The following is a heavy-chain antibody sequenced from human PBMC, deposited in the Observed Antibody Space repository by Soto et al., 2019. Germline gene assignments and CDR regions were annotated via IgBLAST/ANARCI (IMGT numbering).Heavy chain of an antibody. CDR2: ISYDGSNK. V-gene: IGHV3-30-3*01. Sequence: QPGGSLRLSCAASGFTFSSYAMHWVRQAPGKGLEWVAVISYDGSNKYYADSVKGRFTISRDNSKNTLCLQMNSLRAEDTAVYYCARDSEIQLVGATGSDYWGQGTLVTVS. CDR3: ARDSEIQLVGATGSDY. CDR1: GFTFSSYA. D-gene: IGHD1-26*01. J-gene: IGHJ4*02.